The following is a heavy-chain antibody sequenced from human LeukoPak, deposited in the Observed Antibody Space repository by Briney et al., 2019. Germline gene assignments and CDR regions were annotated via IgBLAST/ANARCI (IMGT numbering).Heavy chain of an antibody. CDR2: IYYSGST. Sequence: SETLSLTCAVYGGSFSSYYWSWIRQPPGKGLEWIGNIYYSGSTNYNPSLKSRVTISVDTSKNQFSLKLSSVTAADTAVYYCARSSGWYFDAFDIWGQGTMVTVSS. CDR1: GGSFSSYY. CDR3: ARSSGWYFDAFDI. D-gene: IGHD6-19*01. V-gene: IGHV4-59*01. J-gene: IGHJ3*02.